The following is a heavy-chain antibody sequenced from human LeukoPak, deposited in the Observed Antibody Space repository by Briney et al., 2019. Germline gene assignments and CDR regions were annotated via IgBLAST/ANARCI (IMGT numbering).Heavy chain of an antibody. CDR2: INPNSGGT. J-gene: IGHJ6*04. CDR1: GYTFTGYY. CDR3: ARGRDDYDILTGYYPSYGMDV. Sequence: ASVKVSCKASGYTFTGYYMHWVRHAPGQGLEWMGWINPNSGGTNYAQKFQGWVTVTRDTSISTAYMELSRLRSDDTAVYYCARGRDDYDILTGYYPSYGMDVWGKGTTVTVSS. V-gene: IGHV1-2*04. D-gene: IGHD3-9*01.